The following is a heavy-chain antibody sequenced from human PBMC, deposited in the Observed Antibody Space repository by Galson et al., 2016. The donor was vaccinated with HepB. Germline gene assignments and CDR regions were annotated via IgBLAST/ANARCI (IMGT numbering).Heavy chain of an antibody. J-gene: IGHJ6*02. CDR2: ISYDGSNK. Sequence: SLRLSCAASGFTFGSYAMTWVRQAPGKGLEWVAVISYDGSNKYYADSVKGRFTTSRDNSKNTLYLQMNGLRAEDTAVYYCAREGDDYGDYVSGDYYGMDVWG. CDR1: GFTFGSYA. V-gene: IGHV3-30-3*01. CDR3: AREGDDYGDYVSGDYYGMDV. D-gene: IGHD4-17*01.